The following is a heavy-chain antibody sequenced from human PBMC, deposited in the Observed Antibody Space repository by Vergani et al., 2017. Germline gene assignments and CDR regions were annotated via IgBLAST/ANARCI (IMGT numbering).Heavy chain of an antibody. V-gene: IGHV3-43D*03. Sequence: EVQLVESGGVVVQPGGSLRLSCAASGFTSDAYAMHWVRQAPGKGLEWVSLISWYGGSTYYADSVKGRFTISRDNSKNSLYLQVNSLRAENTALYYCAKDGGRIFGGSLDIWGQGTMVTVSS. CDR2: ISWYGGST. J-gene: IGHJ3*02. D-gene: IGHD2-15*01. CDR3: AKDGGRIFGGSLDI. CDR1: GFTSDAYA.